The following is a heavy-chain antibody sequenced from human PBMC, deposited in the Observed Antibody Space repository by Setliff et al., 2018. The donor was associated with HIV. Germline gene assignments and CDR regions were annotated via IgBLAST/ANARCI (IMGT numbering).Heavy chain of an antibody. J-gene: IGHJ4*02. Sequence: KPSETLSLTCTVSGGSVSNSAYYWGWIRQPTGKGLEWIGTIYYSGSTQYNPSFKSRVTISIDTSKNEFSLKLLSVTAADTAVYYCARMESTRPPRGLDYWGQGTLVTVSS. CDR1: GGSVSNSAYY. D-gene: IGHD6-6*01. CDR3: ARMESTRPPRGLDY. V-gene: IGHV4-39*01. CDR2: IYYSGST.